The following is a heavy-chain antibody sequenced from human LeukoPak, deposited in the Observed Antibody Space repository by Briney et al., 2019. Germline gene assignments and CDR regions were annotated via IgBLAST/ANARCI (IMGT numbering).Heavy chain of an antibody. J-gene: IGHJ6*02. CDR1: GFTVSSNY. V-gene: IGHV3-66*01. Sequence: GGSLRLSCAASGFTVSSNYMSWVRQAPGKGLEWVSVIYSGGSTYYADSVKGRFTISRDNSKNTLYLQMNSLRAEDTAVYYCARDWRDGYNPYRSEHYYYGMDVWGQGTTVTVSS. D-gene: IGHD5-24*01. CDR3: ARDWRDGYNPYRSEHYYYGMDV. CDR2: IYSGGST.